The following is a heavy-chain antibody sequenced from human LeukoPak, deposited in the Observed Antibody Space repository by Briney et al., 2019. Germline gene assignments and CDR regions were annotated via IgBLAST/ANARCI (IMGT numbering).Heavy chain of an antibody. CDR2: ISAYNGNT. J-gene: IGHJ4*02. D-gene: IGHD2-2*01. V-gene: IGHV1-18*01. CDR1: GYTFTSYG. CDR3: ARAYCSSTSCYDRLNFDY. Sequence: GASVKVSCKASGYTFTSYGISWVRQAPGQGLEWMGWISAYNGNTNYAQKLQGRVTMTTDTSTSTAYMELRSLRSEDTAVYYCARAYCSSTSCYDRLNFDYWGQGTLVIVSS.